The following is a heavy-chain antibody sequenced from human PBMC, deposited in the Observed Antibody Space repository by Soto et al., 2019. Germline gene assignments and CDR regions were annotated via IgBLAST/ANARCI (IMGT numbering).Heavy chain of an antibody. J-gene: IGHJ5*02. Sequence: HPGGSLRLSCTASGFTFSNFGIHWVRQAPGKGLEWVALIWYDGSNEYYADSVKGRFTISRDNSENTLYLQRNSLRAEDTAVYYCARAPRKYSSRPLWWFDPWGQGTLVTVSS. CDR2: IWYDGSNE. CDR3: ARAPRKYSSRPLWWFDP. CDR1: GFTFSNFG. V-gene: IGHV3-33*01. D-gene: IGHD6-13*01.